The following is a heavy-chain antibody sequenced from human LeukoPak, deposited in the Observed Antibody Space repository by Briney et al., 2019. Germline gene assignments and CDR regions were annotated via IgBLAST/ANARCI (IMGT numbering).Heavy chain of an antibody. Sequence: PSETLSLTCTVSGGSISSYYWSWIRQPPGKGLEWIGYIYYSGSTNYNPSLKSRVTISVDTSKNQFSLKLSSVTAADTAVYYCAREVRGAFDAFDIWGQGTMVTVSS. CDR2: IYYSGST. J-gene: IGHJ3*02. CDR1: GGSISSYY. D-gene: IGHD3-10*01. CDR3: AREVRGAFDAFDI. V-gene: IGHV4-59*01.